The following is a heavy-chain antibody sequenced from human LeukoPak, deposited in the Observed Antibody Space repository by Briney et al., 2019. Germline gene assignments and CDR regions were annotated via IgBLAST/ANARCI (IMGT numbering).Heavy chain of an antibody. CDR2: ISNSSSSI. J-gene: IGHJ4*02. CDR1: GFTFSRNS. D-gene: IGHD5-18*01. V-gene: IGHV3-48*01. Sequence: GGSLRLSCAASGFTFSRNSMNWVRQAPGKGLEWVSYISNSSSSIYYADSVRGRFTNSRDNAKNSLYLQMNSLRAEDTAVYYCARDLSGVTGYTYGRGIDYWGQGTLVTVSS. CDR3: ARDLSGVTGYTYGRGIDY.